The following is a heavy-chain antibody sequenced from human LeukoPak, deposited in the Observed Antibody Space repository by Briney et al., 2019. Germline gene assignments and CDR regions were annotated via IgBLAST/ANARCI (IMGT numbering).Heavy chain of an antibody. D-gene: IGHD3-22*01. J-gene: IGHJ5*02. CDR1: GFTFSSYA. CDR3: AREYYYDSSGYSLFDP. V-gene: IGHV3-23*01. Sequence: GGSLRLSCAASGFTFSSYAMSWVRQAPGKGLEWVSTISGRGDSTYYADSVKGRFTISRDNSKNTLYLQMNSLRAEDTAVYYCAREYYYDSSGYSLFDPWGQGTLVTVSS. CDR2: ISGRGDST.